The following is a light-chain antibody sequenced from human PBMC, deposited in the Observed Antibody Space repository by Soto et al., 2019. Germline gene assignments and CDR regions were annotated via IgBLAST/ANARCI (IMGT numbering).Light chain of an antibody. V-gene: IGKV1-5*03. CDR2: KAS. J-gene: IGKJ1*01. CDR1: QSISAW. CDR3: QQYNNYWT. Sequence: DIQMTQSPSTLSASVGDRVTITCRASQSISAWLAWYQQRPGKAPKLLIYKASNLPSGVPSRFSGSGSGTEFSITITSLQPDDFATYYCQQYNNYWTFGQGTKVENK.